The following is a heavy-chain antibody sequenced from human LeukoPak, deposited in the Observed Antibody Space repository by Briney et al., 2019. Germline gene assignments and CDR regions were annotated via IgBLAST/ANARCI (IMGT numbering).Heavy chain of an antibody. CDR1: GVHVSSNY. Sequence: GGSLRLPCGASGVHVSSNYMSWGRQGPGQGLEWISVIYTGGNTYYADSVKGRFTISRDTSKNTVYLQMNSLRAEDTAVYYCARDSYSHYWGQGTLVTVSS. J-gene: IGHJ4*02. CDR2: IYTGGNT. D-gene: IGHD2-15*01. V-gene: IGHV3-53*01. CDR3: ARDSYSHY.